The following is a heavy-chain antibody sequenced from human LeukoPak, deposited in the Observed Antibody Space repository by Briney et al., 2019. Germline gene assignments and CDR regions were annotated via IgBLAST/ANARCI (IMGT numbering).Heavy chain of an antibody. J-gene: IGHJ4*02. CDR2: IKQDGSAT. D-gene: IGHD5-18*01. CDR1: GFTFTTYW. V-gene: IGHV3-7*01. CDR3: ATSLDTAGGPY. Sequence: GGSLRLSCAASGFTFTTYWMTWVRQAPGKGLEWVANIKQDGSATYYADSMKGRFTISRDNAMNSLYLQMNSLRADDTAVYYCATSLDTAGGPYWGQGTLVTVSS.